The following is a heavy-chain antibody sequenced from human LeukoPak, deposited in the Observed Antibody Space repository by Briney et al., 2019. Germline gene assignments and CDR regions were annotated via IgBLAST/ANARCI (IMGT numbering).Heavy chain of an antibody. Sequence: GSLRLSCVVSGFTLSSYAMSWVRQAPGKGLEWVSGISGSGGSTYYADSVKGRFTISRDNTKNTLYLQMNSLRAEDTAVYYCAKDRHAPGRYCSSTSCFPFDSWGQGTLVTVSS. CDR2: ISGSGGST. D-gene: IGHD2-2*01. V-gene: IGHV3-23*01. CDR3: AKDRHAPGRYCSSTSCFPFDS. CDR1: GFTLSSYA. J-gene: IGHJ5*01.